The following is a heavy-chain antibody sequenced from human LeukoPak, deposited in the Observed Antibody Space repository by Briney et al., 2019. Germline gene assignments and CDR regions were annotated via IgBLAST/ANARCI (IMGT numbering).Heavy chain of an antibody. D-gene: IGHD1-26*01. CDR3: AGDRHWEIGYNWFDP. Sequence: GGSLRLSCAASGFTFDDYGMSWVRQAPGKGLEWVSGINWNGGSTGYADSVKGRFTISRDNAKNSLYLQMNSLRAEDTALYHCAGDRHWEIGYNWFDPWGQGTLVTVSS. V-gene: IGHV3-20*01. CDR1: GFTFDDYG. CDR2: INWNGGST. J-gene: IGHJ5*02.